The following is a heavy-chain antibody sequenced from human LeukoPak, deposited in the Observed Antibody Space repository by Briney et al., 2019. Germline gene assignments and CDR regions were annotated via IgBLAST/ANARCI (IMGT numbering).Heavy chain of an antibody. J-gene: IGHJ4*02. D-gene: IGHD2-21*01. CDR2: ISSSGSTI. Sequence: QPGGSLRLSCAASGFTFSSYEMNWVRQAPGKGLEWVSYISSSGSTIYYADSVKGRFTISRDNAKNSLYLQMNSLRAEDTAVYYCARDGLIVTGGGLDYWGQGTLVTVSS. CDR3: ARDGLIVTGGGLDY. V-gene: IGHV3-48*03. CDR1: GFTFSSYE.